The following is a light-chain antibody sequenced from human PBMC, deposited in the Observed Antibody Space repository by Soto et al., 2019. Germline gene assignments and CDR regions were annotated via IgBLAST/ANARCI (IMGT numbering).Light chain of an antibody. CDR1: QSVSSSY. Sequence: EIVLTHSPCTLSLSPVERATLSCSASQSVSSSYLAWYQQKPGQAPRLLIYGASSRATGIPDRFSGSGSGTDFTLTISRLEPEDFAVYYCQQYGSSPGLTFGGGTKVDIK. V-gene: IGKV3-20*01. J-gene: IGKJ4*01. CDR2: GAS. CDR3: QQYGSSPGLT.